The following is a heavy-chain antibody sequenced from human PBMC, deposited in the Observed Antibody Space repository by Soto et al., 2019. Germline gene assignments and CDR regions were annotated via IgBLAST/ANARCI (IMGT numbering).Heavy chain of an antibody. J-gene: IGHJ5*02. CDR3: AEDIASSGWYWSAPLAS. CDR1: GFTFSSYG. Sequence: QVQLVESGGGVVQPGRSLRLSCAASGFTFSSYGMHWVRQAPGKGLEWVAVISYEGSNKYYADSVKGRFTISRDNSKNTLYLQMNSLRAEDTAVYYCAEDIASSGWYWSAPLASWGQGSLVTVSS. V-gene: IGHV3-30*18. CDR2: ISYEGSNK. D-gene: IGHD6-13*01.